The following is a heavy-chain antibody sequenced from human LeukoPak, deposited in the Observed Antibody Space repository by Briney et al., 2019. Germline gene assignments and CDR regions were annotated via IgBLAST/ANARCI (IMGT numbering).Heavy chain of an antibody. CDR2: IYDSGGT. D-gene: IGHD6-13*01. V-gene: IGHV4-38-2*02. CDR1: GYSISSGYY. Sequence: SETLSLTCTVSGYSISSGYYWGWIRQPPGKGLEWIGSIYDSGGTYYNPSLKSRVTISVDTSKNQFSLKLSSVTAADTAVYYCARHGYSSSWFTPRWFDPWGQGTLVTVSS. J-gene: IGHJ5*02. CDR3: ARHGYSSSWFTPRWFDP.